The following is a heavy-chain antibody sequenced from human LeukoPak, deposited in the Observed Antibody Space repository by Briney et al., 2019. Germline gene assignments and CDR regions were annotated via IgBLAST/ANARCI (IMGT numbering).Heavy chain of an antibody. J-gene: IGHJ4*02. Sequence: SETLSLTCTVSGGPISNHYWSWIRQPPGKGLEWIGYIYHSGSTKYNSSLKSRVTMSVDTSKNQFSLKLSSVTAADTAVYYCVRDGYSGHDALWGQGTLVTVSS. CDR1: GGPISNHY. CDR2: IYHSGST. CDR3: VRDGYSGHDAL. D-gene: IGHD5-12*01. V-gene: IGHV4-59*11.